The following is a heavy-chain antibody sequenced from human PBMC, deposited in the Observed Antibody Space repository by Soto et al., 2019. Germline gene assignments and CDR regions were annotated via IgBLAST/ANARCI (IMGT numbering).Heavy chain of an antibody. CDR2: INHSGST. V-gene: IGHV4-34*01. D-gene: IGHD3-9*01. CDR1: GGSFSGYY. CDR3: ARGRSYDILTGSQYYYGMDV. Sequence: SETLSLTCAAYGGSFSGYYWTWIRQPPGAGLEWIGEINHSGSTNYNPSLKSRVTISVDTSKNQFSLKLSSVTAADTAVYYCARGRSYDILTGSQYYYGMDVWGQGTTVT. J-gene: IGHJ6*02.